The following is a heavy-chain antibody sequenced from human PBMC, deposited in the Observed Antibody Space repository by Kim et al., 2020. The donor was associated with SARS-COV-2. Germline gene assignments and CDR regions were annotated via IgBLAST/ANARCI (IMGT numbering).Heavy chain of an antibody. Sequence: ASVKVSCKASGYTFSRYGVSWVRQAPGQGLEWMGWISSYNGNKYYTERFQGRVTMTTDTSTSTAYMELRSLRSDDTAVYFCARDGAITGSNCDYWGQGTLVTVSS. J-gene: IGHJ4*02. CDR2: ISSYNGNK. D-gene: IGHD6-13*01. CDR3: ARDGAITGSNCDY. V-gene: IGHV1-18*04. CDR1: GYTFSRYG.